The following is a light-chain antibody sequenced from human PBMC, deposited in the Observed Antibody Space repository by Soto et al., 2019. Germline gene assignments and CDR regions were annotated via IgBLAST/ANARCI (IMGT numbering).Light chain of an antibody. J-gene: IGKJ5*01. CDR1: QSVSNS. CDR2: DVS. CDR3: LQRYNWPRVT. Sequence: EIVLTQSPATLSLSPGERVTLSCRASQSVSNSLAWYQQKPGQPPRLLIYDVSKRATGIPARFSGSGSVTESTLTITSLQPDDFAVYFCLQRYNWPRVTFGQGTQLEIK. V-gene: IGKV3-11*01.